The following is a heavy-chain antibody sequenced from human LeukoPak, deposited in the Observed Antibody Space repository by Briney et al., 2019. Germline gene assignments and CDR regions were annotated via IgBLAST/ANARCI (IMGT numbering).Heavy chain of an antibody. V-gene: IGHV4-34*01. CDR3: ARVSIGSTVTVGNWFDP. CDR1: GGSFSGYY. D-gene: IGHD4-17*01. Sequence: PSETLSLTCAVYGGSFSGYYWSWIRQPPGKGLEWIATIYYTGSTYYNPSLKSRVTISVDTSKNQFSLRLSSVTAADTAMYYCARVSIGSTVTVGNWFDPWGQGTLVTVSS. J-gene: IGHJ5*02. CDR2: IYYTGST.